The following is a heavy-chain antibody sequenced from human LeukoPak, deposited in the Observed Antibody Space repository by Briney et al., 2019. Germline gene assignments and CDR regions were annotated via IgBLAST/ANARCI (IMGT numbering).Heavy chain of an antibody. CDR1: GGSFTDYY. CDR3: ARAGRGPSSRALDY. J-gene: IGHJ4*02. V-gene: IGHV4-34*01. CDR2: INDSGST. Sequence: PSETLSLTCAISGGSFTDYYWSWIRQPPGKGLEWIGDINDSGSTNSSPSLKSRVVISLDTSKSQLSLKLSPVTAADTATYFCARAGRGPSSRALDYWGQGILVTVSS.